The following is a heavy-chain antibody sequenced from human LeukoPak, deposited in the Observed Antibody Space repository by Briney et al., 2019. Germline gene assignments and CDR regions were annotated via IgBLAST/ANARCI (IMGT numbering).Heavy chain of an antibody. V-gene: IGHV3-23*01. CDR3: AKLPSLGSYCSGGSCYGSSY. CDR2: ISGSGGST. J-gene: IGHJ4*02. D-gene: IGHD2-15*01. CDR1: GFTFSSYG. Sequence: GGSLRLSCAASGFTFSSYGMHWVRQAPGKGLEWVSAISGSGGSTYYADSVKGRFTISRDNSKNTLYLQMNSLRAEDTAVYYCAKLPSLGSYCSGGSCYGSSYWGQGTLVTVSS.